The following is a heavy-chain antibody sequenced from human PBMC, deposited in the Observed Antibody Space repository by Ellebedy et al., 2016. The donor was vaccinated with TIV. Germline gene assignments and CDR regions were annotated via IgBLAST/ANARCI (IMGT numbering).Heavy chain of an antibody. V-gene: IGHV3-11*06. CDR2: ISGTSSHI. CDR3: ARTRGGEFDF. J-gene: IGHJ4*02. CDR1: GFTFSDFY. D-gene: IGHD3-10*01. Sequence: GESLKISXVASGFTFSDFYMAWIRQAPGRGLELVSYISGTSSHISYADSVRGRFTVSRDRAGNALYLQRNGLTVDDTALYFCARTRGGEFDFWGQGSLVTVSS.